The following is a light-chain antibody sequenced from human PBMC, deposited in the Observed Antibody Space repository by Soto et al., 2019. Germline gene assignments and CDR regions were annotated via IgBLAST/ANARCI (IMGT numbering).Light chain of an antibody. CDR3: SSYTSSRTGYV. Sequence: QSVLTQPASVSGSPGQSITISCTGTSSDIGGYNYVSWYQQHPGKAPKLMIYDVNNRPSGVSDRFSGSKSGNTASLTISGLQSEDEADYFCSSYTSSRTGYVFGAGTKLTDL. CDR2: DVN. J-gene: IGLJ1*01. CDR1: SSDIGGYNY. V-gene: IGLV2-14*01.